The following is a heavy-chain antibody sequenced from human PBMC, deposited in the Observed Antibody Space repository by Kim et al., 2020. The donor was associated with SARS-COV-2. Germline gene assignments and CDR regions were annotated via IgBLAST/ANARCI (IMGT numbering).Heavy chain of an antibody. V-gene: IGHV4-34*01. CDR3: ARARSSRWFDP. CDR2: T. J-gene: IGHJ5*02. D-gene: IGHD6-6*01. Sequence: TYYNPSLKSRVTISVDTAKNQFSLKLSSVTAADTAVYYCARARSSRWFDPWGQGTLVTVSS.